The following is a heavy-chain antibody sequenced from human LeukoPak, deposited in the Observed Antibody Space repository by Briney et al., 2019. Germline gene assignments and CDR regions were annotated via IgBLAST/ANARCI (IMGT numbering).Heavy chain of an antibody. D-gene: IGHD6-6*01. Sequence: SETLSLTCTASGGSISSYYWSWIRQPPGKGLEWIGYIYYSGSTNYNPSLKSRVTISVDTSKNQFSLKLSSVTAADTAVYYCARVNSSSSSSYLNTYYYDGMDVWGQGTTVTVSS. V-gene: IGHV4-59*01. CDR1: GGSISSYY. CDR3: ARVNSSSSSSYLNTYYYDGMDV. J-gene: IGHJ6*02. CDR2: IYYSGST.